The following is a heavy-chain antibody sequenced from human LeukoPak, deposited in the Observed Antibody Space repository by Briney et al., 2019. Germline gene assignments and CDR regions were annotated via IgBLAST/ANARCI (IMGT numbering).Heavy chain of an antibody. CDR2: INQDGSEK. J-gene: IGHJ4*02. CDR3: ARGGSSGLFDY. D-gene: IGHD6-19*01. CDR1: GFTFSGNW. V-gene: IGHV3-7*01. Sequence: GGSLRLSCAASGFTFSGNWMSWVRQAPGKGLEWVANINQDGSEKYYVDSVKGRFTISRDNAKNSLYLQMNSLRAEDTAVYYCARGGSSGLFDYWGQGTLVTVSS.